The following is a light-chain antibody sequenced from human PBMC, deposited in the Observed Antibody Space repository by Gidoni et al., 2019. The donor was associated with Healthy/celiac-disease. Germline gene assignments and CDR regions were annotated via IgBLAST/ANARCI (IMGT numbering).Light chain of an antibody. Sequence: DIQLTQSPSFLSASVGDRVTITCRASRGISSYLAWYQQKPGKAPKLLIYAASTLQSGVPSRFSGSGSGTEFTLTISSLQPEDFATYYCQQLNSYPFMYTFGQGTKLEIK. V-gene: IGKV1-9*01. CDR2: AAS. CDR1: RGISSY. J-gene: IGKJ2*01. CDR3: QQLNSYPFMYT.